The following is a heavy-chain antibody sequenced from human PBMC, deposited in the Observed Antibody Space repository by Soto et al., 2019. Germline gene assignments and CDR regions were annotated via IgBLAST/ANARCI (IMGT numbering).Heavy chain of an antibody. D-gene: IGHD1-7*01. CDR3: ARGEQTGTGIYYYMDV. J-gene: IGHJ6*03. CDR2: INHSGST. V-gene: IGHV4-34*01. Sequence: KQSQTLSLTCAVYGGSFSGYYWSWIRQPPGKGLEWIGEINHSGSTNYNPSLKSRVTISVDTSKNQFSLKLSSVTAADTAVYYCARGEQTGTGIYYYMDVWGKGTTVTVSS. CDR1: GGSFSGYY.